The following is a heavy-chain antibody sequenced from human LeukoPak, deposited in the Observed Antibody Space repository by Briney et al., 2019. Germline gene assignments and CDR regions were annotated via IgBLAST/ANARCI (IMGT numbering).Heavy chain of an antibody. D-gene: IGHD5-18*01. CDR2: IGTAGDT. Sequence: GGSLRLSCAASGFTFSSYDMHWVRQATGKGLEWVSAIGTAGDTYYPDSVKGRFTISRDNSKNTLYLQMNSLRAEDTAVYYCAKGGIQLWLPVGYWGQGTLVTVSS. V-gene: IGHV3-13*01. CDR3: AKGGIQLWLPVGY. CDR1: GFTFSSYD. J-gene: IGHJ4*02.